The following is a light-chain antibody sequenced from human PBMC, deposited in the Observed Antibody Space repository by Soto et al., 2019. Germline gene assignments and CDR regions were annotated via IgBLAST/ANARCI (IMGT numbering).Light chain of an antibody. V-gene: IGKV1-5*03. Sequence: DIQMTQSPSTLSGSVGDRVTITCRASQTISSWLAWYQQKPGKAPKLLIYTASTLKSGVPSRFSGSGSGTEFTLTISSLQPDDFATYYFQHYNSYSEAFGQGTKLELK. CDR2: TAS. CDR1: QTISSW. J-gene: IGKJ1*01. CDR3: QHYNSYSEA.